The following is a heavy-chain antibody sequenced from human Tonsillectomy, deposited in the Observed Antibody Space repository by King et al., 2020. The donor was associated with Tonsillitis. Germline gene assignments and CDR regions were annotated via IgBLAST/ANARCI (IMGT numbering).Heavy chain of an antibody. CDR1: GYSFTNYW. CDR3: VRRAVSTAYFEY. D-gene: IGHD5/OR15-5a*01. Sequence: EVQLVESGAEVKKPGESLKISCQGSGYSFTNYWIGWVRQMPGKGLEYMGIIYPGDSDTRYSPSFQGQVTISADNSISTAYLQWSSLKASDTALYYCVRRAVSTAYFEYWGQGTLVTVSS. CDR2: IYPGDSDT. J-gene: IGHJ4*02. V-gene: IGHV5-51*01.